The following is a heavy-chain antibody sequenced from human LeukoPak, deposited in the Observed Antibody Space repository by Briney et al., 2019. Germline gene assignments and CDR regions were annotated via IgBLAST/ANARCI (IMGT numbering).Heavy chain of an antibody. CDR1: GVPFSNDW. CDR2: MKEDGGEI. CDR3: ARDRGYSTFDY. D-gene: IGHD4-23*01. Sequence: GGSLRLSCAPSGVPFSNDWMSWVRQAPGGGLEWVANMKEDGGEINYVGSVKGRFTISRDNAKNSLFLQMNSLRVDDTAVYYCARDRGYSTFDYWGQGTLVTVSS. V-gene: IGHV3-7*01. J-gene: IGHJ4*02.